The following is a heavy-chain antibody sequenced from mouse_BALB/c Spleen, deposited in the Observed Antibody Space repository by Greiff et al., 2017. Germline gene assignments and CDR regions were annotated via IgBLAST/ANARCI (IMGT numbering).Heavy chain of an antibody. CDR1: GYSITSDYA. D-gene: IGHD2-3*01. J-gene: IGHJ3*01. CDR3: ARNGYYAWFAY. Sequence: EVQLVESGPGLVKPSQSLSLTCTVTGYSITSDYAWNWIRQFPGNKLEWMGYISYSGSTSYNPSLKSRISITRDTSKNQFFLQLNSVTTEDTATYYCARNGYYAWFAYWGQGTLVTVSA. CDR2: ISYSGST. V-gene: IGHV3-2*02.